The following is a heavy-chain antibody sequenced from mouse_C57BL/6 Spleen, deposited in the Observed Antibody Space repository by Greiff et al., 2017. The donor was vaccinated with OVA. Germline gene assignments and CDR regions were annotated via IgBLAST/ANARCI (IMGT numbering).Heavy chain of an antibody. V-gene: IGHV1-55*01. CDR3: AREDYYGSSGRDY. CDR1: GYTFTSYW. Sequence: QVQLQQPGAELVKPGASVKMSCKASGYTFTSYWLTWVKQRPGQGLEWIGDIYPGSGSTNYNEKFKSKATLTVDTSSSTAYMQLSSLTSEDSAVYYCAREDYYGSSGRDYWGQGTTLTVSS. D-gene: IGHD1-1*01. CDR2: IYPGSGST. J-gene: IGHJ2*01.